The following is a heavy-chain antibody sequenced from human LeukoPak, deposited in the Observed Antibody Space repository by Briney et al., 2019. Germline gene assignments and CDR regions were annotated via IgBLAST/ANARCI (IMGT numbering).Heavy chain of an antibody. Sequence: PGGSLRLSCAASGFTFSNVWMGWVRQAPGKGPEWVGRIKSKTDGETTDYAAPVKDRFSISRDDSKNPLYLQMNSLKTEDTAVYYCTTVFRYNWGSYSDYWGQGTLVTVSS. V-gene: IGHV3-15*01. CDR1: GFTFSNVW. J-gene: IGHJ4*02. CDR3: TTVFRYNWGSYSDY. D-gene: IGHD3-16*01. CDR2: IKSKTDGETT.